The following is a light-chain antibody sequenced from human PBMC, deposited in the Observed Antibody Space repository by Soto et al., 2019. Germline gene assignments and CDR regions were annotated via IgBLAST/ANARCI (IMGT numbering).Light chain of an antibody. CDR2: GAS. CDR1: QSVSSN. Sequence: EIVLTQSPVTLSVSPGERATLSCRASQSVSSNLAWYQQKPGQAPRLVIYGASTRATGIPARFSGSGSGTEFTLTISSLQSEDFAVYYCQHYNKLPLTFGGGAKVEIK. V-gene: IGKV3-15*01. CDR3: QHYNKLPLT. J-gene: IGKJ4*01.